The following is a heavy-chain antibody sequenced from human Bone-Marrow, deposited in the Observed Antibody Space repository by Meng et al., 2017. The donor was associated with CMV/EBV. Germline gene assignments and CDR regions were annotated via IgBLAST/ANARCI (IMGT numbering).Heavy chain of an antibody. CDR3: ARVYDFWGGYLDY. CDR1: GYTFTGHY. J-gene: IGHJ4*02. Sequence: LKVYCKASGYTFTGHYMHWVRQAPGQGLEWMGWINPNSGGTNYAQKFQGRVTMTRDTSTSTAYMELSRRRSDDTAVYYFARVYDFWGGYLDYWGQGTLVTVSS. V-gene: IGHV1-2*02. D-gene: IGHD3-3*01. CDR2: INPNSGGT.